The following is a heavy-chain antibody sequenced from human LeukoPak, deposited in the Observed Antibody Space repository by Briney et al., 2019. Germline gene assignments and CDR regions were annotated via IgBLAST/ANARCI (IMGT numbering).Heavy chain of an antibody. CDR3: ARGWSFYYDSSGGY. CDR2: ISYDGSNK. J-gene: IGHJ4*02. D-gene: IGHD3-22*01. CDR1: GFTFSSYA. Sequence: GGSLRLSCAASGFTFSSYAMHWVRQAPGKGLEWVAVISYDGSNKCYADSVKGRFTISRDNSKNTLYLQMNSLRAEDTAVYYCARGWSFYYDSSGGYWGQGTLVTVSS. V-gene: IGHV3-30*04.